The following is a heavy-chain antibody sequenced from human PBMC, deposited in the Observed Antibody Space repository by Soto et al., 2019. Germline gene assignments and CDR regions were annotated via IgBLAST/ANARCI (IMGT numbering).Heavy chain of an antibody. D-gene: IGHD1-26*01. CDR2: IYFSGST. CDR3: AGSGRRTNVDY. V-gene: IGHV4-4*07. CDR1: GGSISSYY. Sequence: SETLSLTCTVSGGSISSYYWSWIRQPAGKGLEWIGRIYFSGSTNYNPSLKSRVTMSVDSSKNQFSLNLSSVTAADTAVYYCAGSGRRTNVDYWGQGTLVTVSS. J-gene: IGHJ4*02.